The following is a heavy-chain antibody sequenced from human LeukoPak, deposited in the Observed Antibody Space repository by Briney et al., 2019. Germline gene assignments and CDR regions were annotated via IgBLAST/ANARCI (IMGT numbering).Heavy chain of an antibody. V-gene: IGHV3-21*01. Sequence: MTGGSLRLSCAASGFTFSTYSMNWVRQAPGKGLEWVSSISTSSSHIYYADSVKGRFTISRDNAKNSLYLQMNSLRAEDTAVYYCARASGIDWYFDLWGRGTLVTVSS. J-gene: IGHJ2*01. D-gene: IGHD1-26*01. CDR1: GFTFSTYS. CDR2: ISTSSSHI. CDR3: ARASGIDWYFDL.